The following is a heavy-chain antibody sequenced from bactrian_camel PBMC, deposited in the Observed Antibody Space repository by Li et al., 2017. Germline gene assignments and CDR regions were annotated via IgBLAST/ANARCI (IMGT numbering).Heavy chain of an antibody. J-gene: IGHJ4*01. D-gene: IGHD3*01. CDR1: AFTFSNYW. CDR2: IATGSGPA. Sequence: VQLVESGGGLVQPGGSLRLSCAASAFTFSNYWMYWVRQTPGKGLEWVSTIATGSGPAYYADSVKGRFTISRDNAKNTLYLQMNSLKTEDTAVYYCARGGRLTSISPLDQGITFRGQGTQVTVS. V-gene: IGHV3S1*01. CDR3: ARGGRLTSISPLDQGITF.